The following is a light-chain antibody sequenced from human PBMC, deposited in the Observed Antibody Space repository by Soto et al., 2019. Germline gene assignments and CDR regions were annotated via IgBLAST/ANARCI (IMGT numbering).Light chain of an antibody. V-gene: IGKV4-1*01. J-gene: IGKJ2*01. Sequence: DIVMTQSPDSLAVSLGERATINCKSSQSVLYRSNNKNYLAWYQQKPGQPPKLLIYWASTRESGVPDRFSGSGSGTDFTLTISSLQAEDVAVYYCQQYYSTPYTFGQGTKLELK. CDR2: WAS. CDR3: QQYYSTPYT. CDR1: QSVLYRSNNKNY.